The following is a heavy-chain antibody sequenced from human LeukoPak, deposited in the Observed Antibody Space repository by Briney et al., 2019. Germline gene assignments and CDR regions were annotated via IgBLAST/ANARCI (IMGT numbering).Heavy chain of an antibody. D-gene: IGHD1-1*01. CDR2: INNEGSDT. J-gene: IGHJ4*02. V-gene: IGHV3-74*01. CDR3: ATKAGNFQERVSPDY. Sequence: PGGSLRLSCVVSGLTFSNHWMHWVRQAPGKGLVWVSHINNEGSDTRYADSVKGRFTISRDNGKNTVYLQMNSLRADDAAVYYCATKAGNFQERVSPDYWGQGILVTVSS. CDR1: GLTFSNHW.